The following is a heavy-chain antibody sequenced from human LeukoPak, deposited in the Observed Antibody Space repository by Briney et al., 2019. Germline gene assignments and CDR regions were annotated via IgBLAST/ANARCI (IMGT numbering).Heavy chain of an antibody. Sequence: GGSLRLSCAASGFTVSSNYMSWVRQAPGKGLEWVSVIYSGGSTYCADSVKGRFTISRDNSKNTLYLQMNSLRAEDTAVYYCARDNVYYYDSSGYAFDIWGQGTMVTVSS. CDR2: IYSGGST. D-gene: IGHD3-22*01. V-gene: IGHV3-53*01. CDR3: ARDNVYYYDSSGYAFDI. J-gene: IGHJ3*02. CDR1: GFTVSSNY.